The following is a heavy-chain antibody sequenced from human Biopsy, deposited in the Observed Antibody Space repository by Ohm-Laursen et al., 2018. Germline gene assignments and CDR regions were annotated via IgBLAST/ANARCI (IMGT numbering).Heavy chain of an antibody. D-gene: IGHD2-2*01. J-gene: IGHJ6*02. Sequence: TLSLTCSVSGGSIISYHWTWIRQAPGKTLEWIGSITYRGSTYYNPSLKSRVTVSIHTSRNQFSLKLTSVTAADTAVYYCARDNIPYCTSTRCDLFGMDVWGQGTTVTVSS. CDR3: ARDNIPYCTSTRCDLFGMDV. CDR2: ITYRGST. V-gene: IGHV4-59*01. CDR1: GGSIISYH.